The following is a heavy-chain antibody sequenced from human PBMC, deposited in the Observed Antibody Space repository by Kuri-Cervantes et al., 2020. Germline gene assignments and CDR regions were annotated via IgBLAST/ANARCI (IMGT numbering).Heavy chain of an antibody. CDR2: IYYSGST. CDR1: GGSISSYY. D-gene: IGHD6-19*01. V-gene: IGHV4-59*01. J-gene: IGHJ4*02. Sequence: ESLKISCTVSGGSISSYYWSWIRQPPGKGLEWIGYIYYSGSTNYNPSLKSRVTISVDTSKNQFSLKLSSVTAADTAVYYCARVRAVAGVTAWAYYFDYWGQGTLVTVSS. CDR3: ARVRAVAGVTAWAYYFDY.